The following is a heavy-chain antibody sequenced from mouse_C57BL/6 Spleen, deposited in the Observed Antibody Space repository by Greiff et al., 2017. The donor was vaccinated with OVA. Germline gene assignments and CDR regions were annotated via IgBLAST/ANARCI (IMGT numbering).Heavy chain of an antibody. CDR3: AREDSSGYGYFDY. D-gene: IGHD3-2*02. J-gene: IGHJ2*01. CDR1: GFTFSAFY. V-gene: IGHV7-1*01. Sequence: EVQRVESGGGLVQSGRSLRLSCATSGFTFSAFYMEWVRQAPGKGLEWIAASRHKANDYTTEYSASVKGRFIVSRDTSQSILYLQMNALRAEDTAIYYGAREDSSGYGYFDYWGQGTTLTVPS. CDR2: SRHKANDYTT.